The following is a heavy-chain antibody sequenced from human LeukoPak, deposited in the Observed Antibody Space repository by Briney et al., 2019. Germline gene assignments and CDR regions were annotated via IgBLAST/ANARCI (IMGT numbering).Heavy chain of an antibody. CDR3: TKGPFFYYDASGYNYFDS. Sequence: GSLRLSCAASGFTFSSFAMSWVRQAPGGGLEWVSAMSGSGGMTYSADSVKGRFTISRDNSKDTLYLQMNSLRVEDTAIYYCTKGPFFYYDASGYNYFDSWGQGTLVTVSS. CDR1: GFTFSSFA. J-gene: IGHJ4*02. D-gene: IGHD3-22*01. V-gene: IGHV3-23*01. CDR2: MSGSGGMT.